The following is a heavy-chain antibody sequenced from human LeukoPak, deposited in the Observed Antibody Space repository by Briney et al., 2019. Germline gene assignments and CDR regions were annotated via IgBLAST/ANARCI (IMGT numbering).Heavy chain of an antibody. D-gene: IGHD5-12*01. V-gene: IGHV1-46*01. CDR1: GYTFTSYY. J-gene: IGHJ5*02. CDR3: ARGAMDIVATMAPDP. CDR2: INPSGGST. Sequence: ASVKVSCKASGYTFTSYYMHWVRQAPGQGLEWMGIINPSGGSTSYAQKFQGRVTMTRDMSTSTVYMELSSLRSEDTAVYYCARGAMDIVATMAPDPWGQGTLVTVSS.